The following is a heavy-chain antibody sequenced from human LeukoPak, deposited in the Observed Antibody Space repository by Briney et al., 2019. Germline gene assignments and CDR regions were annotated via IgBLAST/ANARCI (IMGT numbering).Heavy chain of an antibody. Sequence: PGGSQRLSCAASGFTFSSYGMHWVRQAPGKGLEWVAFIRYDGSNKYYADSVKGRFTISRDNSKNTLYLQMNSLRAEDTAVYYCASAWRDAFDIWGQGTMVTVSS. CDR3: ASAWRDAFDI. D-gene: IGHD3-3*01. V-gene: IGHV3-30*02. J-gene: IGHJ3*02. CDR1: GFTFSSYG. CDR2: IRYDGSNK.